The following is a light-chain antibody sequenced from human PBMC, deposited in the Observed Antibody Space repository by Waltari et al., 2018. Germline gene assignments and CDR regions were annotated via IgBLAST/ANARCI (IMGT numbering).Light chain of an antibody. CDR2: AAS. CDR1: QSISSY. CDR3: QQSYSTHAIT. J-gene: IGKJ5*01. Sequence: DIQMTQSPSSLSASVGDRVTIPCRASQSISSYLNWYQQKPGKAPKLLIYAASSLQSGVPSRFSGSGSGTDFTLTISSLQPEDFATYYCQQSYSTHAITFGQGTRLEIK. V-gene: IGKV1-39*01.